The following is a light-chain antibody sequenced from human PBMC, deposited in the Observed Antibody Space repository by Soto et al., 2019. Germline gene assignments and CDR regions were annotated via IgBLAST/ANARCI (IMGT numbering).Light chain of an antibody. J-gene: IGKJ1*01. Sequence: EIVLTRSPGTLSLSPGERATLSCRASQSVSRDLAWYQQKPGQAPRLLIYGASTRAPSIPARFSGRGSGTDFTLTISSLQPDDFATYYCQHYNSYSEAFGQGTKVDIK. CDR3: QHYNSYSEA. CDR1: QSVSRD. CDR2: GAS. V-gene: IGKV3-15*01.